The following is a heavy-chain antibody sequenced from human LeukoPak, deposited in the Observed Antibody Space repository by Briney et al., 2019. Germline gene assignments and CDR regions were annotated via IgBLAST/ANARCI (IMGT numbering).Heavy chain of an antibody. D-gene: IGHD3-10*01. V-gene: IGHV3-21*01. CDR3: ASLGTGSGSYYYGY. J-gene: IGHJ4*02. CDR1: GFTFSSYS. CDR2: ISSSSSYI. Sequence: GGSLRLSCAASGFTFSSYSMNWVRQAPGKGREWFSSISSSSSYIYYADSVKGRFTISRDNAKNSLYLQMNSLRAEDTAVYYCASLGTGSGSYYYGYWGQGTLVTVSS.